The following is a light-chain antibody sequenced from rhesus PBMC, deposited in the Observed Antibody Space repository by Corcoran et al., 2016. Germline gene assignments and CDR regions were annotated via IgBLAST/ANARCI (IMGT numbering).Light chain of an antibody. Sequence: DIQMTQSPSSLSASAGDTVTITCRASQGISNYFAWYQQKPGKVPKPLIYYASNLESGVPSRFSGSGSGTDFTLTGSSLQPDDFASYYCQQHYSYPLTFGPGTKLDIK. J-gene: IGKJ3*01. CDR2: YAS. CDR1: QGISNY. V-gene: IGKV1S14*01. CDR3: QQHYSYPLT.